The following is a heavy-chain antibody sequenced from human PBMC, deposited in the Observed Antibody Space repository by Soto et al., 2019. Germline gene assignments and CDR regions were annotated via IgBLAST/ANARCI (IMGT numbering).Heavy chain of an antibody. CDR3: AHTSYGDLNYNWFDP. J-gene: IGHJ5*02. CDR2: IYWDDDK. V-gene: IGHV2-5*02. CDR1: GFSLSTSGVG. Sequence: QITLKESGPTLVKPTQTLTLTCTFSGFSLSTSGVGVGWIRQPPGKSLEWLAIIYWDDDKRYSPSLKSRLTITKDTSKNQVVLTMTNMDPVDTATYSRAHTSYGDLNYNWFDPWGQGTLVTVSS. D-gene: IGHD4-17*01.